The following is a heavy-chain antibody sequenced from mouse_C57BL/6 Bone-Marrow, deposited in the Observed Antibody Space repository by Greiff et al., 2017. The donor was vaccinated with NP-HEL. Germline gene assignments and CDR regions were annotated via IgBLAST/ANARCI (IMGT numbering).Heavy chain of an antibody. D-gene: IGHD5-1*01. CDR1: GFSFNTYA. J-gene: IGHJ1*03. V-gene: IGHV10-1*01. CDR3: VRHYLLWYFDV. Sequence: EVMLVESGGGLVQPKGSLKLSCAASGFSFNTYAMNWVRQAPGKGLEWVARIRSKSNNYATYYADSVKDRFTISRDDSESMLYLQMNNLKTEDTAMYYCVRHYLLWYFDVWGTGTTVTVSS. CDR2: IRSKSNNYAT.